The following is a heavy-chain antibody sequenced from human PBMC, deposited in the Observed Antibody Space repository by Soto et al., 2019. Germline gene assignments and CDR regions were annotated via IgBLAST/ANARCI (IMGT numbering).Heavy chain of an antibody. V-gene: IGHV3-48*02. Sequence: EVQLVESGGGLVQPGGSLRLSCAASGFTFSSYSMNWVRQAPGKGLEWVSYISSSSSTIYYADSVKGRFTISRDNAKNSLYMHMNSLRDEDTAVYYCARGHYYDSSGYSQHWGQGTLVTVSS. CDR2: ISSSSSTI. CDR1: GFTFSSYS. D-gene: IGHD3-22*01. J-gene: IGHJ1*01. CDR3: ARGHYYDSSGYSQH.